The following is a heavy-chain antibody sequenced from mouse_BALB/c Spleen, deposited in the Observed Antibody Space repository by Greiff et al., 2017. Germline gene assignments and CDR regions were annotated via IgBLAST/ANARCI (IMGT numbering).Heavy chain of an antibody. CDR3: ARGEAYGNYWYFDV. D-gene: IGHD2-1*01. CDR2: INSNGGST. Sequence: DVMLVESGGGLVQPGGSLKLSCAASGFTFSSYGMSWVRQTPDKRLELVATINSNGGSTYYPDSVKGRFTISRDNAKNTLYLQMSSLKSEDTAMYYCARGEAYGNYWYFDVWGAGTTVTVSS. J-gene: IGHJ1*01. CDR1: GFTFSSYG. V-gene: IGHV5-6-3*01.